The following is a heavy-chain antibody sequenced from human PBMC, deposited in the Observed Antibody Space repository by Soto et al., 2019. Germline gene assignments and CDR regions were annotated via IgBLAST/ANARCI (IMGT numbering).Heavy chain of an antibody. D-gene: IGHD3-10*01. V-gene: IGHV4-38-2*01. Sequence: SDTLSLTCDVSSSPGAAVQSWGLIRQPPGKGLGGLGCFHEIGPTYYRPSLKSRLAISVDLSKGQVSLSLTSVTAADTARYYCINSRGLSRAESWGWGILVYVSS. CDR1: SSPGAAVQS. CDR2: FHEIGPT. J-gene: IGHJ5*02. CDR3: INSRGLSRAES.